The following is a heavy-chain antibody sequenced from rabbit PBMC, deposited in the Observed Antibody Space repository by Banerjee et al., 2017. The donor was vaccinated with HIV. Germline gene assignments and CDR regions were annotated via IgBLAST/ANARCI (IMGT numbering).Heavy chain of an antibody. CDR1: GFDLSSGYY. D-gene: IGHD4-2*01. J-gene: IGHJ4*01. CDR3: ARWAAGINIDL. V-gene: IGHV1S40*01. Sequence: QSLEESGGDLVQPGASLTLTCTASGFDLSSGYYMSWVRQAPGKGLEWIGYISYGGITYYASWVNGRFTISKTSSTTVTLQVTSLTVADTATYFCARWAAGINIDLWGPGTLVTVS. CDR2: ISYGGIT.